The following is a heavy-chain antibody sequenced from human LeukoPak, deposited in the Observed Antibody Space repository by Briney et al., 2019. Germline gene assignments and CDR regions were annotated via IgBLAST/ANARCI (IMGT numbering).Heavy chain of an antibody. CDR2: INHSGST. Sequence: PSETLSLTCAVYGGSFSGYYWSWIRQPPGKGLEWIGEINHSGSTNYIPSLKSRVTISVDTSKNQFSLKLSSVTAADTAVYYCARGKRIQLWFERRNWFDPWGQGTLVTVSS. CDR1: GGSFSGYY. D-gene: IGHD5-18*01. J-gene: IGHJ5*02. V-gene: IGHV4-34*01. CDR3: ARGKRIQLWFERRNWFDP.